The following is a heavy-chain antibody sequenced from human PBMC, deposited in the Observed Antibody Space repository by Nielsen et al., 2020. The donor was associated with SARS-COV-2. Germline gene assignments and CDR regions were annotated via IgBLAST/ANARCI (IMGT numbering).Heavy chain of an antibody. CDR3: TTGRCYDSSGYLMYGL. D-gene: IGHD3-22*01. CDR2: IKSKTDGGTT. Sequence: GESLKISCAASGFTFSNAWMSWVRQAPGKGLEWVGRIKSKTDGGTTDYAAPVKVRFTISRDDSKNAVFLQMNSLKTEDTAVYYCTTGRCYDSSGYLMYGLWGRGTLVTVSS. CDR1: GFTFSNAW. V-gene: IGHV3-15*01. J-gene: IGHJ2*01.